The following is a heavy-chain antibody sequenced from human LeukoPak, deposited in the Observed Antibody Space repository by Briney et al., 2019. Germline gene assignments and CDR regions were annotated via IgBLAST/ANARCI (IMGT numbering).Heavy chain of an antibody. J-gene: IGHJ4*02. CDR3: TKGPSLCGGDCYSYYFDN. D-gene: IGHD2-21*01. Sequence: GGSLRLSCAASGFTVSSNYMSWVRQAPGKGLEWVSVIYSGGSTYYADSVKGRFTISRDNSKNTLYLQMNSLRAEDTAVYYCTKGPSLCGGDCYSYYFDNWGQGTLVTVSS. CDR2: IYSGGST. CDR1: GFTVSSNY. V-gene: IGHV3-53*01.